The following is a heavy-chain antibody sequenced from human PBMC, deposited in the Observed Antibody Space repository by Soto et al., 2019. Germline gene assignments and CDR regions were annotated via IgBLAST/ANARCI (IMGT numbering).Heavy chain of an antibody. D-gene: IGHD3-3*01. CDR2: IYWDDDK. CDR1: GFSLSTSGVG. V-gene: IGHV2-5*02. CDR3: SHRSGRVLFDY. Sequence: QITLKESGPTLVKPTQTLTLTCTFSGFSLSTSGVGVGWIRQPPGKALEWLALIYWDDDKRYTPSLKSRLTISKDTSKNQVVLTMTNMAPVDTATYYCSHRSGRVLFDYWGQGTLVTVSS. J-gene: IGHJ4*02.